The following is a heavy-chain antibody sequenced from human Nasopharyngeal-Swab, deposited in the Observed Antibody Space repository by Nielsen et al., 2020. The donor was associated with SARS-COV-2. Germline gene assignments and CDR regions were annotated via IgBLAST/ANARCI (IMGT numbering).Heavy chain of an antibody. CDR1: GYTFTSYG. J-gene: IGHJ4*02. D-gene: IGHD1-7*01. CDR3: ARLELPASAVDY. V-gene: IGHV1-18*01. Sequence: ASVKVSCRASGYTFTSYGISWVRQAPGQGLEWMGWISAYNGNTNYAQKLQGRVTMTTDTSTSTAYMELRSLRSDDTAVYYCARLELPASAVDYWGQGTLVTVSS. CDR2: ISAYNGNT.